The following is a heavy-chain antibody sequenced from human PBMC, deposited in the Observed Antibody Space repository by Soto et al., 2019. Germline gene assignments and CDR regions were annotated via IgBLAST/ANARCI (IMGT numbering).Heavy chain of an antibody. CDR2: IIPLFGTA. V-gene: IGHV1-69*01. CDR3: ARDYGHDCSGGNCYFYF. Sequence: QVQLVQSGAEVKKPGSSVKVSCKASGGTFSGYGINWVRQAPGHGLEWMGGIIPLFGTANYAQKFQGRVTITADESTSTAHMELRSLRSEDTAVYYCARDYGHDCSGGNCYFYFWGQGTLVTVSS. J-gene: IGHJ4*02. D-gene: IGHD2-15*01. CDR1: GGTFSGYG.